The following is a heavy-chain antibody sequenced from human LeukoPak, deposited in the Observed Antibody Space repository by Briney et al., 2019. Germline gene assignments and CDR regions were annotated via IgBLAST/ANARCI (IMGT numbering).Heavy chain of an antibody. CDR3: ATSTVTTPSYYYYGMDV. Sequence: PGGSLRLSCAASGFTFSSYAMSWARHAAGKWLEWVSAISGSGGSTYYADSVKGRFTISRDNSKNTLYLQMNSLRAEDTAVYYCATSTVTTPSYYYYGMDVWGHGTTVTVSS. CDR1: GFTFSSYA. D-gene: IGHD4-17*01. CDR2: ISGSGGST. V-gene: IGHV3-23*01. J-gene: IGHJ6*02.